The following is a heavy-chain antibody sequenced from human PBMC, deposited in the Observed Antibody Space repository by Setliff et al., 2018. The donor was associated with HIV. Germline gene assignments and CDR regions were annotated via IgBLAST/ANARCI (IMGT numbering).Heavy chain of an antibody. Sequence: SETLSLTCTVSGDSISSHYWSWIRQPPGKGLELIGYIYYSGSTSYNPSLKSRVTVLVDTSKNPVSLKLRSVTAADTAVYYCAIGEFDCGTDCYWSSFEYWGQGSLVTVSS. CDR3: AIGEFDCGTDCYWSSFEY. J-gene: IGHJ4*02. CDR2: IYYSGST. CDR1: GDSISSHY. D-gene: IGHD2-21*02. V-gene: IGHV4-59*11.